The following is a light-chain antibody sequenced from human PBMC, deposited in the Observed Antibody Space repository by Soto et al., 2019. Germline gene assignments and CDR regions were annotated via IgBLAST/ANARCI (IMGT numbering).Light chain of an antibody. Sequence: EIVLTQSPATLSLSPGGRATLSCRASQSVSSYLAWYQQKPGQAPRLLIYDASNRATGIPARFSGSGSGTDFTLTISSLEPEDFAVYYCQQRSNWLTFGGGIKVEIK. CDR1: QSVSSY. V-gene: IGKV3-11*01. CDR3: QQRSNWLT. J-gene: IGKJ4*01. CDR2: DAS.